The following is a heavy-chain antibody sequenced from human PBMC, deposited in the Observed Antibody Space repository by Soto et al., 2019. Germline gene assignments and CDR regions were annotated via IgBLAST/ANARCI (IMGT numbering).Heavy chain of an antibody. CDR2: IYHSGNT. Sequence: SETLSLTCSGSGYSISSGFYWGWIRQPPGKGLQWIGNIYHSGNTYYNPSLKSRVTISVDTSKNQFSLRLTSVSAADTAVYFCARERAGGPVDYWGQGTLVTVSS. V-gene: IGHV4-38-2*02. CDR1: GYSISSGFY. J-gene: IGHJ4*02. CDR3: ARERAGGPVDY.